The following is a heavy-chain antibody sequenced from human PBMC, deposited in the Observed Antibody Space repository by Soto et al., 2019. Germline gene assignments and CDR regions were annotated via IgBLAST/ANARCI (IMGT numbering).Heavy chain of an antibody. CDR1: GDSVSSNSAA. CDR2: TYYRSKWYN. J-gene: IGHJ6*02. Sequence: PSQTLSLTCAISGDSVSSNSAAWNWIRQSPSRGLEWLGRTYYRSKWYNDYAVSVKSRITINPDTSKNQFSPQLNSVTPEDTAVYYCAREFTRIQLWPRANYYGMDVWGQGTTVTVSS. V-gene: IGHV6-1*01. CDR3: AREFTRIQLWPRANYYGMDV. D-gene: IGHD5-18*01.